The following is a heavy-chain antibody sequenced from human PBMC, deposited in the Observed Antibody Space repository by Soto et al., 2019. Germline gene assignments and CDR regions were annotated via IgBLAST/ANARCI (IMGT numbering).Heavy chain of an antibody. CDR3: ARALGITGTTLFDY. V-gene: IGHV3-30-3*01. D-gene: IGHD1-7*01. CDR1: GFTFSSYA. J-gene: IGHJ4*02. Sequence: GGSLRLSCAASGFTFSSYAMHWVRQAPGKGLEWVAVISYDGSNKYYADSVKGRFTISRDNSKNTLYLQMNSLRAEDTAVYYCARALGITGTTLFDYWGQGTLVTVSS. CDR2: ISYDGSNK.